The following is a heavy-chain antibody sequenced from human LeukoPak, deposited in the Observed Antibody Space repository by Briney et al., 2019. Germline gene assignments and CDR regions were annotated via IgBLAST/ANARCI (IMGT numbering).Heavy chain of an antibody. CDR3: ARLKYYYDSSGYRAEYFQH. D-gene: IGHD3-22*01. CDR1: GGSISSYY. CDR2: IYYSGST. J-gene: IGHJ1*01. V-gene: IGHV4-59*01. Sequence: SETLSLTCSVSGGSISSYYWSWIRQPPGKGLEWIGYIYYSGSTNYNPSLKSRVTISVYTSKNQFSLKLSSVTAADTAVYYCARLKYYYDSSGYRAEYFQHWGQGTLVTVSS.